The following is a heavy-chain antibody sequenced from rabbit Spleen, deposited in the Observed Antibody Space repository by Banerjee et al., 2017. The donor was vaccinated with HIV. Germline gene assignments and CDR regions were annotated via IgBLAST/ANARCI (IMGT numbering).Heavy chain of an antibody. CDR2: IDSGSSGFT. Sequence: QQQLEESGGGLVKPGGTLTLTCTASGFSFSSSYYMCWVRQAPGKGLEWIACIDSGSSGFTYFASWAKGRFTISKTSSTTVTLQMTRLTAADTATYFCARDSGSSFSSYGMDLWGPGTLVTVS. CDR3: ARDSGSSFSSYGMDL. V-gene: IGHV1S45*01. D-gene: IGHD8-1*01. J-gene: IGHJ6*01. CDR1: GFSFSSSYY.